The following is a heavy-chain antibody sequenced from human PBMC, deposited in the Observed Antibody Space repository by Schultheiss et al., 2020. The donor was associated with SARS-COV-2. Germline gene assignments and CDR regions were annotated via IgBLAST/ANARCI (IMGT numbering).Heavy chain of an antibody. J-gene: IGHJ6*02. CDR2: ISYDGSNK. V-gene: IGHV3-30*19. CDR1: GFTFSSYG. Sequence: GGSLRLSCAASGFTFSSYGMHWVRQAPGKGLEWVAVISYDGSNKYYADSVKGRFTISRDNSKNTLYLQMNSLRVEDTAVYYCASEMSSWADYYYYGMDVWGQGTTVTVSS. CDR3: ASEMSSWADYYYYGMDV. D-gene: IGHD6-13*01.